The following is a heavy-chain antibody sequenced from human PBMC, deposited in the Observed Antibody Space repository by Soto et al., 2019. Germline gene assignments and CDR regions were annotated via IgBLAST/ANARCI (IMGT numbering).Heavy chain of an antibody. CDR2: ISSSSSYI. CDR1: GFTFSSYS. V-gene: IGHV3-21*01. Sequence: EVQLVESGGGLVKPGGSLRLSCAASGFTFSSYSMNWVRQAPGKGLEWVSSISSSSSYIYYADSVKGRFTISRDNAKHSLYLQVNSLRAEDTAVYYCAREGIAAARDYWGQGTLVTVSS. J-gene: IGHJ4*02. D-gene: IGHD6-13*01. CDR3: AREGIAAARDY.